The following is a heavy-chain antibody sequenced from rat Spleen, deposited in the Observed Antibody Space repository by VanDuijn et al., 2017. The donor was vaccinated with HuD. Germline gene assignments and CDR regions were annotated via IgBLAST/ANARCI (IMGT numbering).Heavy chain of an antibody. CDR1: GFTFSNYG. V-gene: IGHV5-29*01. J-gene: IGHJ4*01. CDR3: ARRPTGVMDA. Sequence: EVQLVESGGGLVQPGRSLKLSCAASGFTFSNYGMAWVRQAPTKGLEWVATISYDGAVTYYRDSVKGRFTVSRDNAKSTLYLQMDSLRSEDTATYYCARRPTGVMDAWGQGASVTVSS. D-gene: IGHD1-11*01. CDR2: ISYDGAVT.